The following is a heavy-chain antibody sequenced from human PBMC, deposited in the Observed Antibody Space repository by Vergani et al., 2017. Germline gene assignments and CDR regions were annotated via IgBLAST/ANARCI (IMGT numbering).Heavy chain of an antibody. CDR2: TDHSGST. J-gene: IGHJ4*02. D-gene: IGHD6-13*01. CDR1: GGSISSGGYS. V-gene: IGHV4-30-2*01. Sequence: QLQLQESGSGLVKPSQTLSLTCAVSGGSISSGGYSWSWIRQPPGKGLEWIGYTDHSGSTYYNPSLKSRVNIAVDRSKNQFSLKLSSVTAAETAVYYCARSEQLDFDYWGQGTLVTVSS. CDR3: ARSEQLDFDY.